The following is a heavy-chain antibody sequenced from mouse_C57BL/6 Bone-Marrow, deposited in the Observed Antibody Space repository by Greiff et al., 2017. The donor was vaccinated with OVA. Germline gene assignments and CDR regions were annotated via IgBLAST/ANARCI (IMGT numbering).Heavy chain of an antibody. Sequence: VQLQQPGAELVKPGASVKLSCKASGYTFTSYWTQWVKQRPGQGLEWIGEIDPSDSYTNYNQKFKGKATLTVDTSSSTAYMQLSSLTSEDSAVYYCARWSLRAMDYWGQGTSVTVSS. V-gene: IGHV1-50*01. J-gene: IGHJ4*01. CDR2: IDPSDSYT. CDR3: ARWSLRAMDY. CDR1: GYTFTSYW.